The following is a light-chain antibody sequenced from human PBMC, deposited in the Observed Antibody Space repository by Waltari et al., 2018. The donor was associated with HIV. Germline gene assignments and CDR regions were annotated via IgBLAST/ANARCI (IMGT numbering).Light chain of an antibody. CDR1: DLSNKY. Sequence: SFELTQLPPASVSPGQTATITCSGDDLSNKYVSWIQQKSGQSPLVVTFQDTKTSSGIPERFSGSNSGHVATLTISGTQTIDEADYYCQAWDSSTVVFGGGTKLTVL. CDR3: QAWDSSTVV. V-gene: IGLV3-1*01. J-gene: IGLJ2*01. CDR2: QDT.